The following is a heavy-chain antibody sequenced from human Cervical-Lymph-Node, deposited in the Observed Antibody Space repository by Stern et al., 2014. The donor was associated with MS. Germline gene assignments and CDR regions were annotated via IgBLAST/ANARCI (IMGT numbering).Heavy chain of an antibody. D-gene: IGHD6-13*01. V-gene: IGHV3-48*02. Sequence: EVQLVESGGGLVQPGGSLRLSCAASGFTFSSYSMNWVRQAPGKGLEWVSYISSSSSTIYYADSVKGRFTISRDNAKNSLYLQMNSLRDEDTAVYYCARDRLLGSSSWYDPSYWGQGTLVTVSS. CDR2: ISSSSSTI. J-gene: IGHJ4*02. CDR1: GFTFSSYS. CDR3: ARDRLLGSSSWYDPSY.